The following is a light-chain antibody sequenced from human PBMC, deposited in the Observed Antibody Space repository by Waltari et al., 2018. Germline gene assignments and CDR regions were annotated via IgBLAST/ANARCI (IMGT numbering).Light chain of an antibody. Sequence: EIVLTQSPATLSLSPGQRGTLSCRASQSVGGNLAWYQQKPGQAPRLLIYDASNRATVTPARFRGSGSVTDLTLTISSLEPEDFAVYYCQQRRTWPSITFHQGTRLDI. CDR1: QSVGGN. J-gene: IGKJ5*01. CDR3: QQRRTWPSIT. V-gene: IGKV3-11*01. CDR2: DAS.